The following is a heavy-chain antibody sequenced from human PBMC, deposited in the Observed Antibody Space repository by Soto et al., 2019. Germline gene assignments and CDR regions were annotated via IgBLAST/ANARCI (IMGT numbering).Heavy chain of an antibody. CDR3: ARKGARYGGNSYYYYGMDV. CDR1: GGSISSGDYY. CDR2: IYYSGST. D-gene: IGHD2-21*02. J-gene: IGHJ6*02. V-gene: IGHV4-30-4*01. Sequence: QVQLQESGPGLVKPSQTLSLTCTVSGGSISSGDYYWSWIRQPPGKGLEWIGYIYYSGSTYYNPDLKSRVTISVDTSKNQFSLKLSSVTAADTAVYYCARKGARYGGNSYYYYGMDVWGQGTTVTVSS.